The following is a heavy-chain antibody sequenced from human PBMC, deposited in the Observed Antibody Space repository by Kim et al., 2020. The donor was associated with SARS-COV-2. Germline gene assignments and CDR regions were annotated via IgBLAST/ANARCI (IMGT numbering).Heavy chain of an antibody. D-gene: IGHD3-10*01. CDR3: ARSGYTGSYYTGYYYYAMDV. V-gene: IGHV1-69*13. CDR2: IIPIFDMA. CDR1: GGTFSSYA. J-gene: IGHJ6*02. Sequence: SVKVSCKASGGTFSSYAITWVRQAPGQGLEWMGGIIPIFDMANYAPNFKGRVTITADDSTSTAYMELRSLRSEDTAVYYCARSGYTGSYYTGYYYYAMDVWGRGTTLTVSS.